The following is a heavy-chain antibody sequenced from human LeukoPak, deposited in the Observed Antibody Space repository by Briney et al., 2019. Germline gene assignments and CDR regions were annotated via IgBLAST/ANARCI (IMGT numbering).Heavy chain of an antibody. CDR3: ASLARRSVVVVNRPWNYYGMDV. CDR1: GGSISSGGYY. CDR2: IYYSGST. D-gene: IGHD3-22*01. Sequence: PSETLSLTCTVSGGSISSGGYYWSWIRQHPGKGLEWIGYIYYSGSTYYNPSLKSRVTISVDTSKNQFSLKLSSVTAADTAVYYCASLARRSVVVVNRPWNYYGMDVWGQGTTVTVSS. J-gene: IGHJ6*02. V-gene: IGHV4-31*03.